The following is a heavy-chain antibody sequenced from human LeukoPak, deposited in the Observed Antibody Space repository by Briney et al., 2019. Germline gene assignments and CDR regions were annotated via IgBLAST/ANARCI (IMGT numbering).Heavy chain of an antibody. Sequence: SETLSLTCTVSGGSISSYYWSWLRQSPGQGLEWIGYIKDSGTTNYTPSLKSRVAISVDTSNNQLSLHLNSVTAADTAVYYCARGRLGATYWGQGTLVTVSS. CDR3: ARGRLGATY. V-gene: IGHV4-59*01. CDR1: GGSISSYY. J-gene: IGHJ4*02. D-gene: IGHD1-26*01. CDR2: IKDSGTT.